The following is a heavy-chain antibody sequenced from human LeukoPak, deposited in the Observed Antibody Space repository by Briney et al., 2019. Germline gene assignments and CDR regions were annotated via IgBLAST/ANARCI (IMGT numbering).Heavy chain of an antibody. CDR3: ASAVAGGVVFY. D-gene: IGHD6-19*01. V-gene: IGHV4-34*01. J-gene: IGHJ4*02. Sequence: PSETLSLTCAVYGGSFSDDYWSWIRQPPGKGLEWIGEINHSGHTSYNPSLKSRVTISIDTSKNQFSLKLSSVTAADTAVYYCASAVAGGVVFYWGQGTLVTVSS. CDR2: INHSGHT. CDR1: GGSFSDDY.